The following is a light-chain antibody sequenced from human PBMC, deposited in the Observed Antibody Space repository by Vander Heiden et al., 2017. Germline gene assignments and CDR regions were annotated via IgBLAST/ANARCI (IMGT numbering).Light chain of an antibody. CDR1: QSISSW. CDR2: KAS. CDR3: QQDNSYWDT. V-gene: IGKV1-5*03. Sequence: IQMTQSPSTLSASVGDRVTITCRASQSISSWLAWYQQKPGKAPKLLIYKASSLESGVPSRFSGSGSGTEFTLTISSLQPDDFATYYCQQDNSYWDTFGQGTKLEIK. J-gene: IGKJ2*01.